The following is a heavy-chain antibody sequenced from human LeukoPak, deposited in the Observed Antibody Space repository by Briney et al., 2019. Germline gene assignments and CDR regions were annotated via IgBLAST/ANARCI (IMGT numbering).Heavy chain of an antibody. CDR1: GGSFSGYY. CDR2: INHSGST. J-gene: IGHJ6*03. Sequence: SETLSLTCAVYGGSFSGYYWSWIRQPPGKGLEWIGEINHSGSTNYNPSLKSRVTISVDTSKNQFSLKLSSVTAADTAVYYCARGRVGYYNYYYYYYYMDVWGKGTTVTVSS. V-gene: IGHV4-34*01. CDR3: ARGRVGYYNYYYYYYYMDV. D-gene: IGHD3-22*01.